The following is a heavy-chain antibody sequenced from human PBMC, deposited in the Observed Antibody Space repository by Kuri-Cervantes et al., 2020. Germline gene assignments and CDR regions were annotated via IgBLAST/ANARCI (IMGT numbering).Heavy chain of an antibody. CDR1: GFTFSSYW. D-gene: IGHD1-20*01. Sequence: GGSLRLSCAASGFTFSSYWMSWVRQAPGKGLEWVANIKQDGSEKYYVDSVKGRFTISRDNAKNTLSLQMNSLRAEDTAIYYCARGGFSHNLDVWGRGTTVTVSS. V-gene: IGHV3-7*01. CDR3: ARGGFSHNLDV. CDR2: IKQDGSEK. J-gene: IGHJ6*04.